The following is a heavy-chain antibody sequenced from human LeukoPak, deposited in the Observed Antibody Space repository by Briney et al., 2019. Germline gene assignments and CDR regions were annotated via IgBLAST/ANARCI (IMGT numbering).Heavy chain of an antibody. D-gene: IGHD2-15*01. V-gene: IGHV5-51*01. Sequence: GESLKISCKGSGSSFTSYWIGWVRQMPGKGLEWMGIIYPGDSDTRYSPSFQGQVTISADKSISTAYLQWSSLKASDTAMYYCARLAAPYVGPPFFDYWGQGTLVTVSS. CDR3: ARLAAPYVGPPFFDY. CDR1: GSSFTSYW. J-gene: IGHJ4*02. CDR2: IYPGDSDT.